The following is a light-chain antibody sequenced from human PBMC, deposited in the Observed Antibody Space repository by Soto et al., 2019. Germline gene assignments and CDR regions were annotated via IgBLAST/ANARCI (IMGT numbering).Light chain of an antibody. J-gene: IGLJ3*02. CDR2: LNSDGSH. V-gene: IGLV4-69*01. CDR1: SGHSSYG. CDR3: QTWASGIRV. Sequence: QSVLTQSPSASASLGASVKLTCTLSSGHSSYGIAWLQQQPDNGPRYLMKLNSDGSHTKGDGIPDRFSGSSSGAERYLTISSLQSEDEADYYCQTWASGIRVFGGGTQLTVL.